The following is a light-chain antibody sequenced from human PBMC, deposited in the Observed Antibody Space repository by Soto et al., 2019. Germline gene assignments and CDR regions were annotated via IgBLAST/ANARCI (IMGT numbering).Light chain of an antibody. V-gene: IGKV1-5*03. CDR1: QKINTW. CDR3: QQSYSTPY. CDR2: KAS. Sequence: QMTQSPSTRSASVGDGVTIPSRASQKINTWLAWYQQKPRKAPNLLIYKASSLESGVPSRFSGSGSGTDFTLTISSLQPEDFATYYCQQSYSTPYFGGGTKVDIK. J-gene: IGKJ4*01.